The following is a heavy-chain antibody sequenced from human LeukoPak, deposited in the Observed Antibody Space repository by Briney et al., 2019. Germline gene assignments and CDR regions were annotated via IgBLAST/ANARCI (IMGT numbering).Heavy chain of an antibody. Sequence: GGSLRLSCAASRFTFSSYSMNWVRQAPGKGLEWVSSISSSSSYIYYADSVKGRFTISRDNAKNSLYLQMNSLRAEDTAVYYCVRSLSDYDRNFDYWGQGTLVTVSS. CDR1: RFTFSSYS. CDR3: VRSLSDYDRNFDY. J-gene: IGHJ4*02. CDR2: ISSSSSYI. V-gene: IGHV3-21*01. D-gene: IGHD5-12*01.